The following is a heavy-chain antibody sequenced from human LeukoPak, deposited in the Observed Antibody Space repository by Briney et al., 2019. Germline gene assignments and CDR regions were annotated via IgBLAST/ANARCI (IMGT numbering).Heavy chain of an antibody. CDR1: GGSISSYY. J-gene: IGHJ4*02. Sequence: PSETLSLTCTVSGGSISSYYWSWIRQPPGKGLEWIGYIYYSGSTNYNPSLKSRVTMSVDTSKNQFSLKLSSVTAADTAVYYCARDRYYGAYIWGQGALVTVSS. CDR3: ARDRYYGAYI. CDR2: IYYSGST. D-gene: IGHD4-17*01. V-gene: IGHV4-59*12.